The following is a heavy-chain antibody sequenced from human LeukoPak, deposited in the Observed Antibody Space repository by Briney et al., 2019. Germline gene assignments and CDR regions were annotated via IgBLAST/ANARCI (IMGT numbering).Heavy chain of an antibody. V-gene: IGHV3-21*01. CDR2: ISPTSAYI. D-gene: IGHD3-22*01. CDR3: ARTIYYYESTSYFSDALDV. J-gene: IGHJ3*01. CDR1: GFTLSGHS. Sequence: GGSLRLSCAATGFTLSGHSMNWVRQAPGKGLDSVSSISPTSAYIYYQDSVKGRFTISRDDAKNSLYLEMDSLRAEDTAVYYCARTIYYYESTSYFSDALDVWGQGTMVTVSS.